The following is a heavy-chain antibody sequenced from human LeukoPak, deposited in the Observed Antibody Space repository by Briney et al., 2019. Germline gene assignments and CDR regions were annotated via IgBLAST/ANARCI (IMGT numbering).Heavy chain of an antibody. J-gene: IGHJ4*02. CDR3: ARDSAVDTAIFDY. CDR1: GFTFSSYS. V-gene: IGHV3-21*01. CDR2: ISSSSSYI. Sequence: GGSLRLSCAASGFTFSSYSMKWVRQAPGKGLEWVSSISSSSSYIYYADSVEGRFTISRDNAKNSLYLQMNSLRAEDTAVYYCARDSAVDTAIFDYWGQGTLVTVSS. D-gene: IGHD5-18*01.